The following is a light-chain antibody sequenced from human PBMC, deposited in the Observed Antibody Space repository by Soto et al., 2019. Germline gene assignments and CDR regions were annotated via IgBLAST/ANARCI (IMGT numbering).Light chain of an antibody. CDR1: SSDVGGYNY. CDR3: SSYAASNNFYFV. V-gene: IGLV2-8*01. J-gene: IGLJ7*01. CDR2: EXX. Sequence: QSALTQPPSASGSPGQSVTISCTGTSSDVGGYNYVSWYQQYPGRAPKLMXYEXXXRPSXVXXXXXXXXXXXXXXXXXXXXXXEDEADYYCSSYAASNNFYFVFGGGTQLTVL.